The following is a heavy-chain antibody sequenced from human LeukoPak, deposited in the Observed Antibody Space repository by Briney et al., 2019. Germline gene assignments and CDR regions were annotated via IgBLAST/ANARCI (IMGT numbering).Heavy chain of an antibody. V-gene: IGHV4-61*02. Sequence: SETLSLTCTASGASISGGSYYWSWIRQPAGKGLEWIGRIYTTGSTNYNPSLNSRVTMSLDTSKNQFSLKLSSVTAADTAVYYCARAPQLTGRFDSRGQGTLVTVSS. CDR2: IYTTGST. CDR1: GASISGGSYY. CDR3: ARAPQLTGRFDS. D-gene: IGHD7-27*01. J-gene: IGHJ4*02.